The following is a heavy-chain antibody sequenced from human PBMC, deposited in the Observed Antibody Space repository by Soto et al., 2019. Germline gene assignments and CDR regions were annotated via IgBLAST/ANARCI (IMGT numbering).Heavy chain of an antibody. CDR3: ARANGAFDI. J-gene: IGHJ3*02. CDR1: GYTFTSYA. Sequence: ASVKVSCKASGYTFTSYAMHWVRQAPGQRLEWMGWINTGNDDTKYSQKFQGRVTITRDTSASTAYMELSSLRSEDTAVYYCARANGAFDIWGQGTMVTVSS. D-gene: IGHD2-8*01. V-gene: IGHV1-3*04. CDR2: INTGNDDT.